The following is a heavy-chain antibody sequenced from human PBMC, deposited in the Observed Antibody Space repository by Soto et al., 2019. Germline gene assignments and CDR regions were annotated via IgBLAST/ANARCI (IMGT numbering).Heavy chain of an antibody. D-gene: IGHD3-10*01. J-gene: IGHJ4*02. CDR2: ISSSGSTI. CDR1: GFTFSSYE. Sequence: GGSLRLSCAASGFTFSSYEMNWVRQAPGKGLEWVSYISSSGSTIYYADSVKGRFTISRDNAKNSLYLQMDSLRAEDTAVYYCARVGFVLLPDYWGQGTLVTVSS. CDR3: ARVGFVLLPDY. V-gene: IGHV3-48*03.